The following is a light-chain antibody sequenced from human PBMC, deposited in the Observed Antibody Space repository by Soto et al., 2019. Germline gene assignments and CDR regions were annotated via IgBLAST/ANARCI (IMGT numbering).Light chain of an antibody. V-gene: IGKV3-20*01. J-gene: IGKJ1*01. Sequence: EIVLAQSPGTLSLSPGARATLSCRASQRVSSSYLAWYQQRPGQAPRLLIDGASSRATGIPDRFSGSGSGTDFTLTISRLEPEDFVVYYCQQYGSSPPWTFGEGTKVEIK. CDR3: QQYGSSPPWT. CDR2: GAS. CDR1: QRVSSSY.